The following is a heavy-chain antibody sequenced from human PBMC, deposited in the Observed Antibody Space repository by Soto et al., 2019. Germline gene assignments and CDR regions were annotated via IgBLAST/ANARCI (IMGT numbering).Heavy chain of an antibody. CDR3: VTTTGWPGIDF. Sequence: EVQLVESGGGLIQPGGSLRLSCAASGFAVSSKYMTWVRQAPGKGLEWVSVIYGGGTTYYADPVKGRVTISRGSSKNTLYLQMLSLRAADTAVYYCVTTTGWPGIDFWGQGTLVTVSS. D-gene: IGHD6-19*01. CDR2: IYGGGTT. V-gene: IGHV3-53*01. CDR1: GFAVSSKY. J-gene: IGHJ4*02.